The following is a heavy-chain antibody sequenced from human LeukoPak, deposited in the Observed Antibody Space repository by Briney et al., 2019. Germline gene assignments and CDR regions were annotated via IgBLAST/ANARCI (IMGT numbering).Heavy chain of an antibody. D-gene: IGHD6-19*01. Sequence: GGSLRLSCAASGFTFSSYAMSWVRQAPGKGLEWVSAISGSGGSTYYADSVKGRFTISRDNSKNTLYLQMNSLRAEDTAVYYCAKGPRGAVAGTPTYYFDYWGQGTLVTVSS. CDR2: ISGSGGST. CDR1: GFTFSSYA. J-gene: IGHJ4*02. V-gene: IGHV3-23*01. CDR3: AKGPRGAVAGTPTYYFDY.